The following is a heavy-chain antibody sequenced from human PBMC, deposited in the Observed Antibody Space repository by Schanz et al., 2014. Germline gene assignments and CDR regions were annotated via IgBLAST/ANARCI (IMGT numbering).Heavy chain of an antibody. V-gene: IGHV3-30*14. Sequence: QVQLLQFGGGVVQPGRSLRLSCAASGFTLSSYAMHWVRQAPGKGLEWVAVIYSGIGAYYADSVKDRFTVSRDNSKNTVYLQMNRLRAEDTAVYYCARDFDDRRGYGSGYCLGDCMDVWGQGTTVTVSS. CDR1: GFTLSSYA. D-gene: IGHD3-10*01. J-gene: IGHJ6*02. CDR2: IYSGIGA. CDR3: ARDFDDRRGYGSGYCLGDCMDV.